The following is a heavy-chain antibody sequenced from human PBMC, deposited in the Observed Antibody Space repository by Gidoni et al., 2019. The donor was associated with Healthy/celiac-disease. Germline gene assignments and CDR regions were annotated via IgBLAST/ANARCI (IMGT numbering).Heavy chain of an antibody. D-gene: IGHD3-22*01. J-gene: IGHJ4*02. CDR3: AGRQTYYYDSSGYKGDY. CDR1: GGSICIINC. CDR2: ISHSGST. V-gene: IGHV4-4*02. Sequence: QLQLQESGPGLVKPLGTLPLTSAVPGGSICIINCWSWVRQPPGKGLEWIGEISHSGSTNYNPSLKSRVTISVDKSKNQFSLKLSSVTAADTAVYYCAGRQTYYYDSSGYKGDYWGQGTLVTVSS.